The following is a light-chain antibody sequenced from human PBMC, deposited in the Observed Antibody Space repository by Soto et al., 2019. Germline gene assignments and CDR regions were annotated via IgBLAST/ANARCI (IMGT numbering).Light chain of an antibody. CDR2: GAS. CDR1: QTVSSS. CDR3: QQYHDWPLT. J-gene: IGKJ4*01. Sequence: EIVLTQSPGTLSLSPGERATLSCRASQTVSSSLAWYQQKPGQAPRLLISGASSRAADIPDRFSGSGSGTDFTLTINRLEPEDFALFFCQQYHDWPLTFGGGTKVDIK. V-gene: IGKV3-20*01.